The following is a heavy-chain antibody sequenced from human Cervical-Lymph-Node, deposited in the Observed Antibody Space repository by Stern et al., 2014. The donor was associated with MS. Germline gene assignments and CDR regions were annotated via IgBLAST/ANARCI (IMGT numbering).Heavy chain of an antibody. D-gene: IGHD1-14*01. V-gene: IGHV1-3*01. CDR3: ARVGPTGYYYGMDV. CDR2: INAGNGNT. Sequence: QLVQSGAAVKKPGASVKVSCKASGYTFTSYSMHWVRQAPGQRLEWMAWINAGNGNTKYSQKLQGRVTITRDTSASTAYMDLSSLRSEDTAVYYCARVGPTGYYYGMDVWGQGTTVTVSS. J-gene: IGHJ6*02. CDR1: GYTFTSYS.